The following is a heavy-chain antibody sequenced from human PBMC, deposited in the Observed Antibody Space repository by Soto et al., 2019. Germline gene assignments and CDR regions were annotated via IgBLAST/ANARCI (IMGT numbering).Heavy chain of an antibody. Sequence: VGSLRLSGAASGFTFTSYAMSWVRQAPGKGLEWVAIISGSAGKTYYVDSVKGRFTISRDNSKNTLYLQMNSLRAEDTAVYHCAKATSARVFYFGLDVWGQGTTVTV. CDR1: GFTFTSYA. CDR3: AKATSARVFYFGLDV. D-gene: IGHD2-2*01. V-gene: IGHV3-23*01. J-gene: IGHJ6*02. CDR2: ISGSAGKT.